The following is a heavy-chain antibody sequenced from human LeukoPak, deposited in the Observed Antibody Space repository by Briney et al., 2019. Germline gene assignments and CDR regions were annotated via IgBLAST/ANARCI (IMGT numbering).Heavy chain of an antibody. CDR3: ARAPSHYYGSGSYLGY. CDR2: IIPIFGTA. V-gene: IGHV1-69*13. D-gene: IGHD3-10*01. J-gene: IGHJ4*02. Sequence: SVEVSCKASGGTFSSYAISWVRQAPGQGLEWMGGIIPIFGTANYAQKFQGRVTITADESTSTVYMELSSLRSEDTAVYYCARAPSHYYGSGSYLGYWGQGTLVTVSS. CDR1: GGTFSSYA.